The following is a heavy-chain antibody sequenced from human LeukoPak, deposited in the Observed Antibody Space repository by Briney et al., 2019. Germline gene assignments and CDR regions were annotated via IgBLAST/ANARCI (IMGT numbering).Heavy chain of an antibody. CDR1: GFTFSSYA. CDR2: FSDSGGTT. V-gene: IGHV3-23*01. D-gene: IGHD2-8*01. CDR3: AKDSCTSATCYTDKFYFDS. J-gene: IGHJ4*02. Sequence: GGSLRLSCAAPGFTFSSYAMSWVRQAPGKGLEWVSGFSDSGGTTYYADSVKGRFTISRDNSKNTLYLQMSRLRAEDTAVYFCAKDSCTSATCYTDKFYFDSWGQGTLVAVSS.